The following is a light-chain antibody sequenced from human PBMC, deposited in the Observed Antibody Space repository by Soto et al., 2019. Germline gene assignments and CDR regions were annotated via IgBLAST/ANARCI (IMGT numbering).Light chain of an antibody. CDR2: EVS. CDR3: SSYTITTALV. Sequence: QSALTQPASVSGSPGQSSTISCTGTSSDVGGYNYVSWYQQPPGKAPKPIVYEVSSRPSGVSDRFSGSKSGNTASLTISGLQAEDEADYYCSSYTITTALVVGTGTKVT. J-gene: IGLJ1*01. CDR1: SSDVGGYNY. V-gene: IGLV2-14*01.